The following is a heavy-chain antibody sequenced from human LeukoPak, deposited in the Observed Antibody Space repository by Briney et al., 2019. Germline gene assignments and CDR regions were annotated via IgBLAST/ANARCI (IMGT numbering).Heavy chain of an antibody. CDR2: IYYSGST. D-gene: IGHD3-22*01. V-gene: IGHV4-59*01. CDR1: GGSISSYY. J-gene: IGHJ4*02. Sequence: SETLSLTCTVSGGSISSYYWSWIRQPLGKGLEWIGYIYYSGSTNYNPSLKSRVTISVDTSKNQFSLKLSSVTAADTAVYSRARLYYEISGNYWGQGTLVTVSS. CDR3: ARLYYEISGNY.